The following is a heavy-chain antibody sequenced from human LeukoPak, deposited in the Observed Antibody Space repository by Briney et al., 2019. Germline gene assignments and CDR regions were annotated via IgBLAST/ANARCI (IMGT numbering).Heavy chain of an antibody. J-gene: IGHJ4*02. Sequence: GGSLRLSCAASGFTVSSNYMSWVRQAPGKGLEWVSVIYSGGSTYYADSVKGRFTISRDNSKNTLYLQMNSLRPEDTAVYYCARGSIVGARGLGDYWGQGTLVTVSS. CDR3: ARGSIVGARGLGDY. CDR1: GFTVSSNY. CDR2: IYSGGST. D-gene: IGHD1-26*01. V-gene: IGHV3-53*05.